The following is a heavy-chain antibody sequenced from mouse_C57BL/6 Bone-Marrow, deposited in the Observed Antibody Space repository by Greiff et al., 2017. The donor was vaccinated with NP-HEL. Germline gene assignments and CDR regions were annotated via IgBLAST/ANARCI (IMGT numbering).Heavy chain of an antibody. V-gene: IGHV5-17*01. D-gene: IGHD1-1*01. Sequence: EVKLVESGGGLVKPGGSLKLSCAASGFTFSDYGMHWVRQAPEKGLEWVAYISSGSSTIYYADTVKGRFTISRDNAKNTLFLQMTSLRSEDTAMYYCARGYYGSPHYYAMDYWGQGTSVTVSS. CDR2: ISSGSSTI. CDR3: ARGYYGSPHYYAMDY. J-gene: IGHJ4*01. CDR1: GFTFSDYG.